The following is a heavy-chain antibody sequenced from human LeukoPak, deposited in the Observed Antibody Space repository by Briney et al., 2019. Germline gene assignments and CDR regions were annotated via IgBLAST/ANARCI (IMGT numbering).Heavy chain of an antibody. CDR3: AQDRAYIQFYF. V-gene: IGHV3-23*01. CDR1: GFTFSSYG. J-gene: IGHJ4*02. CDR2: ISGSGGST. Sequence: GGTLRLSCAASGFTFSSYGMSWVRQAPGKGLEWVSAISGSGGSTYYADSVKGRFTISRDNSKSTVYLQVNSLRAEDTALYYCAQDRAYIQFYFWGQGTLVTVSS. D-gene: IGHD5-18*01.